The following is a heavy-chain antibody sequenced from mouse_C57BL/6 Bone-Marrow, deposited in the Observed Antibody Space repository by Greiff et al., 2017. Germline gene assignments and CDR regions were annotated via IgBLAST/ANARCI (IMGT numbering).Heavy chain of an antibody. D-gene: IGHD2-3*01. J-gene: IGHJ1*03. Sequence: QVTLNVSGPGILQSSQTLSLTCSFSGFSLSTSGMGVSWIRQPSGKGLEWLTHIYWDDDKHYNPSLTSRLTISKDTSRKQVFLKITSVDTADTATYCCARSRWFLWYFDVWGTGTTVTVSS. CDR1: GFSLSTSGMG. CDR3: ARSRWFLWYFDV. CDR2: IYWDDDK. V-gene: IGHV8-12*01.